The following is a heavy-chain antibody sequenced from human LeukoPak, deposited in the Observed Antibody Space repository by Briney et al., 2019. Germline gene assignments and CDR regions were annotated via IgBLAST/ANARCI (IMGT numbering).Heavy chain of an antibody. CDR3: ARYSGSYVYFDY. V-gene: IGHV4-59*01. CDR2: THYSGST. CDR1: GGSITGYY. J-gene: IGHJ4*02. Sequence: SETLFLTCTVSGGSITGYYWGWIRQPPGRGLEWIAHTHYSGSTNYNPSLKSRVTISMDTSKKQFSLRLSSVTAADTAVYYCARYSGSYVYFDYWGQGTLVTVSS. D-gene: IGHD1-26*01.